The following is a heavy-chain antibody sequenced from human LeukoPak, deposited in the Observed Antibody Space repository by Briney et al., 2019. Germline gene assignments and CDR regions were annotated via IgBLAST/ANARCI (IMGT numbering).Heavy chain of an antibody. J-gene: IGHJ4*02. CDR1: GLRFSNYW. Sequence: GGSLRLSCGASGLRFSNYWMNWVRQAPGKGLEWVAIIKQDGSETLYADSVKGRFTISRDNAKNSVDLQMNSLRAEDTAVYYCARQGGAEADYWGQGTLVTVSS. V-gene: IGHV3-7*02. CDR3: ARQGGAEADY. D-gene: IGHD3-16*01. CDR2: IKQDGSET.